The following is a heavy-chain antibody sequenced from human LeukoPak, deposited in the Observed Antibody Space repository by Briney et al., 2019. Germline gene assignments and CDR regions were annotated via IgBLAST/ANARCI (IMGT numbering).Heavy chain of an antibody. D-gene: IGHD6-13*01. CDR2: ISNDGDNK. Sequence: GTSLRLSCAAAGFTFDNYAMHWVRKAPDKRLEWVALISNDGDNKYYADSVKGRFTMSRDNSKRTVYLEVNSLRAEDTAVYYCAVGIRIWGQGTMVTVSS. CDR3: AVGIRI. J-gene: IGHJ3*02. V-gene: IGHV3-30-3*01. CDR1: GFTFDNYA.